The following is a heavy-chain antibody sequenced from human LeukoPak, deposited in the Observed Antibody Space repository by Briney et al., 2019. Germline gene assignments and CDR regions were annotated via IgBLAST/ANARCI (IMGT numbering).Heavy chain of an antibody. V-gene: IGHV4-59*01. CDR3: ARDIVATMPYYYYGMDV. CDR1: GGSISSYY. J-gene: IGHJ6*02. Sequence: PSETLSLTCTVSGGSISSYYWSWIRQPPGKGLEWIGYIYYSGSTNYNPSLKSRVTISVDTSKNQFSLKLSSVTAADTAVYYCARDIVATMPYYYYGMDVWGQGTTVTVSS. D-gene: IGHD5-12*01. CDR2: IYYSGST.